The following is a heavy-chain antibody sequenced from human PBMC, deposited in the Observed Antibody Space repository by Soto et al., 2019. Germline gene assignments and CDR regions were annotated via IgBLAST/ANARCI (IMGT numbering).Heavy chain of an antibody. CDR2: ISGSGDDT. D-gene: IGHD6-13*01. J-gene: IGHJ4*02. Sequence: GGSLRLSCVASGFTFSNFAMAWVRQAPGEGLEWVSAISGSGDDTYYADSVKGRFTISRDNSKNTLYLQMNSLRAEDTAVYYCAKDVVAAAGDGYFDYWGQGTLVTVSS. CDR3: AKDVVAAAGDGYFDY. CDR1: GFTFSNFA. V-gene: IGHV3-23*01.